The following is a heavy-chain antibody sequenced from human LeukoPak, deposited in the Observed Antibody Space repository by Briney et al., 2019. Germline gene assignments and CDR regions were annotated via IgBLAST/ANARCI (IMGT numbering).Heavy chain of an antibody. Sequence: SETLSLTCAVYGGSFSGYYWSWIRQPPGKGLEWIGEINHSGSTNYNPSLKSRVTISVDTSKNQFSLRLSSVTAADTAVYYCARGPNSSSFDYWGQGTLVTVSS. V-gene: IGHV4-34*01. CDR2: INHSGST. CDR3: ARGPNSSSFDY. D-gene: IGHD6-6*01. J-gene: IGHJ4*02. CDR1: GGSFSGYY.